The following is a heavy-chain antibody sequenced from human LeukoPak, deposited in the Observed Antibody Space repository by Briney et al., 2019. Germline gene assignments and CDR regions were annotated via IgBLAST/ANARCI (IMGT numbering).Heavy chain of an antibody. J-gene: IGHJ4*02. CDR3: ARDGSDSGDI. V-gene: IGHV3-21*06. D-gene: IGHD3-22*01. CDR1: GFTFSIYG. Sequence: GGCLRLSCAASGFTFSIYGMNWVRQAPGKGLEWVSSISSDSANIYHTDSVKGRFTTSRDNAKNSVYLQMNSLTAEDTAVYYCARDGSDSGDIWGPGTLVTVSS. CDR2: ISSDSANI.